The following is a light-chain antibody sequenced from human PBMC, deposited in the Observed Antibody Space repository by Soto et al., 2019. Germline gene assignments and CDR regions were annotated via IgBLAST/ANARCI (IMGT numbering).Light chain of an antibody. CDR2: DSS. Sequence: DIQMTQSPSSLSASVGDRVTITCRASQSISNFLNWYQQKPGKAPKLLIYDSSSLQSGVPTRFSGSGSGTDFTLTISSLQSEDFASYYCQQSYTTPITLGQGTRLEIK. CDR1: QSISNF. J-gene: IGKJ5*01. V-gene: IGKV1-39*01. CDR3: QQSYTTPIT.